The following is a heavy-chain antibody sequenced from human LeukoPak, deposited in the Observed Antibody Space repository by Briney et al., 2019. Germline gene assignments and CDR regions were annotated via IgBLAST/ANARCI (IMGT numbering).Heavy chain of an antibody. CDR3: AKVSGSSSFTRGPYYFDY. Sequence: GGSLRLSCAASGFTFSSYAMSWVRQAPGKGLEWVSAISGSGGSTYYADSVKGRFTISRDNSKNTLYLQMNSLRAEDTAVYYCAKVSGSSSFTRGPYYFDYWGQGTLVTVSS. CDR2: ISGSGGST. J-gene: IGHJ4*02. CDR1: GFTFSSYA. D-gene: IGHD6-6*01. V-gene: IGHV3-23*01.